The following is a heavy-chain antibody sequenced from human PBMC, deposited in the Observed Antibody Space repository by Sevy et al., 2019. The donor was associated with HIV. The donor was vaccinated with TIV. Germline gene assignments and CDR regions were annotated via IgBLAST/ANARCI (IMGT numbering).Heavy chain of an antibody. D-gene: IGHD4-17*01. Sequence: GGSLRLSCVASGFTFSSYEMNWVRQAPGKGLEWVSYISNSGTSMYYSDSVKGRFTISRDNARISLYLQMNSLRAEDTAVYYCARDFPPSATTVAHFDCWGQGTLVTVSS. V-gene: IGHV3-48*03. CDR2: ISNSGTSM. CDR1: GFTFSSYE. J-gene: IGHJ4*02. CDR3: ARDFPPSATTVAHFDC.